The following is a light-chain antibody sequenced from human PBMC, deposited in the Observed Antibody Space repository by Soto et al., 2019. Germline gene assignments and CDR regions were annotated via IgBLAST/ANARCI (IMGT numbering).Light chain of an antibody. CDR3: MHAHQSPWT. V-gene: IGKV2-28*01. CDR2: LGS. Sequence: DIVMTQSPLSLPVTPGEPASISCRSSQSLQHSNGYNYLDWYLQKPGQSPQLLIYLGSDRASGVPDRFSGRGSGSDFTLRISRAEAEYVVVYYCMHAHQSPWTFGQGTKLEIK. J-gene: IGKJ1*01. CDR1: QSLQHSNGYNY.